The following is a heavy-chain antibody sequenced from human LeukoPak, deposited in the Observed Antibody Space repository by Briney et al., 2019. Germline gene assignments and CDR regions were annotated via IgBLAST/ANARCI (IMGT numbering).Heavy chain of an antibody. CDR3: ARAGRSYGLPVLYFDY. CDR1: GGTFSSYA. V-gene: IGHV1-69*05. Sequence: ASVKVSCKASGGTFSSYAISWVRQAPGQGLEWMGGIIPIFGTANYAQKFQGRVTITTDESTSTAYMELSSLRSEDTAVYYCARAGRSYGLPVLYFDYWGQGTLVTVSS. D-gene: IGHD4-17*01. CDR2: IIPIFGTA. J-gene: IGHJ4*02.